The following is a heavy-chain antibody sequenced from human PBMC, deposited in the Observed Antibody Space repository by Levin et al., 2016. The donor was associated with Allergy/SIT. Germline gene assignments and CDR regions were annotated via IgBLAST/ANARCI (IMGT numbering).Heavy chain of an antibody. D-gene: IGHD2-15*01. CDR3: ARLVVVAATLRIYYYYGMDV. CDR1: GGSFSGYY. Sequence: GSLRLSCAVYGGSFSGYYWSWIRQPPGKGLEWIGEINHSGSTNYNPSLKSRVTISVDTSKNQFSLKLSSVTAADTAVYYCARLVVVAATLRIYYYYGMDVWGQGTTVTVSS. V-gene: IGHV4-34*01. J-gene: IGHJ6*02. CDR2: INHSGST.